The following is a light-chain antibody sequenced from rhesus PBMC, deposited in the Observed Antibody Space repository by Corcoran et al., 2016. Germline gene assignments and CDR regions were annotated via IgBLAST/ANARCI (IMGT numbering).Light chain of an antibody. CDR2: QAS. Sequence: DIVLTQSPASLAVSPGQRATITCRASESVSFFGINLIHWYQQKPGQPPKLLIYQASKKDSGVPARFSGSGSGTDFTLTIKPVEADDAADYYCLQSKNSWTFGQGTKVEIK. V-gene: IGKV7-13*01. CDR1: ESVSFFGINL. J-gene: IGKJ1*01. CDR3: LQSKNSWT.